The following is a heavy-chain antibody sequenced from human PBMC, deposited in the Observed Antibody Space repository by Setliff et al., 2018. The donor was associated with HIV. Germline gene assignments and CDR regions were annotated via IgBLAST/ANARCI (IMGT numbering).Heavy chain of an antibody. D-gene: IGHD3-22*01. J-gene: IGHJ3*02. Sequence: PSETLSLTCTVSSGSISSYYWTWIRQPPGKGLEWIGYIYYSGSTNYNPSLKSRVTISVDTSKNQFSLKLSSVPAADTAVFYCARDRYYYDSSGYSGAFDIWGQGTMVTVSS. V-gene: IGHV4-59*01. CDR3: ARDRYYYDSSGYSGAFDI. CDR2: IYYSGST. CDR1: SGSISSYY.